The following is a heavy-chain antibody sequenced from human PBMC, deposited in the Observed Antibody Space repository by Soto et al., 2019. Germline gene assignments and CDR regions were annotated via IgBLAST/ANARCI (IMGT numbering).Heavy chain of an antibody. CDR1: GFSLSTNGVG. CDR2: IFWDDDK. CDR3: AHNTLSKNSFDP. J-gene: IGHJ5*02. Sequence: QITLKESGPALVKPTQTLTLTCTFSGFSLSTNGVGVGWIRQPPGKALEWLALIFWDDDKRYSPSLKSRLTLNKDTSKNQVVLTLTNMTPVDTGTYYCAHNTLSKNSFDPWGQGILVIVSS. D-gene: IGHD3-16*02. V-gene: IGHV2-5*02.